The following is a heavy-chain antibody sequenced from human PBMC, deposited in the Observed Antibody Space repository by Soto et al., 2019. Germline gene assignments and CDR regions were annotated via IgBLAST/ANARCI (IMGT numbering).Heavy chain of an antibody. V-gene: IGHV4-34*01. J-gene: IGHJ4*02. CDR3: ETTTIFAVVTPFDY. Sequence: SETLSLTCAVYGGSFSGYYWSWIRQPPGKGLEWIGEINHSGSTNYNPSLKSRVTISVDTSKNQFSLKLSSVTAADTAVYYCETTTIFAVVTPFDYWRQGTLVTVSS. CDR2: INHSGST. D-gene: IGHD3-3*01. CDR1: GGSFSGYY.